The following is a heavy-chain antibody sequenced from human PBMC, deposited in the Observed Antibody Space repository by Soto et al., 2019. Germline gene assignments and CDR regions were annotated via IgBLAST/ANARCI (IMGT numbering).Heavy chain of an antibody. J-gene: IGHJ4*02. CDR1: GFTFNNYA. V-gene: IGHV3-23*01. D-gene: IGHD3-22*01. Sequence: PGGSLRLSCAASGFTFNNYAMSWVRQAPGKGLEWVSAISGSGGSTFYADSVKGRFTISRDNSKNTLYLQMNSLRAEDTAVYHCAKDVIVTRQRAWYFASWGQGTLVTVSS. CDR2: ISGSGGST. CDR3: AKDVIVTRQRAWYFAS.